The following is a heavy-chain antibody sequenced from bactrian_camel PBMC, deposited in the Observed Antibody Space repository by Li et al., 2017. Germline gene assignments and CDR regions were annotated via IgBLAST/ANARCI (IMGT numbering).Heavy chain of an antibody. D-gene: IGHD1*01. J-gene: IGHJ4*01. Sequence: QLVESGGGSVQAGGSLRLSCTASGETFRTYCMGWSRQAPGKEREWVAGIDSGGSTSYSESVQGRFTISRDNAKNTLYLQLNSLKTEDTAMYYCTIKTPDYQTYDPSIRGQGTQVTVS. V-gene: IGHV3S53*01. CDR3: TIKTPDYQTYDPSI. CDR1: GETFRTYC. CDR2: IDSGGST.